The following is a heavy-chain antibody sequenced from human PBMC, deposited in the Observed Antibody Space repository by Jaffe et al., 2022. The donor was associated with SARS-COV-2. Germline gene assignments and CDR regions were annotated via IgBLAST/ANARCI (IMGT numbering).Heavy chain of an antibody. CDR1: GFTFSSYA. D-gene: IGHD1-26*01. V-gene: IGHV3-23*01. J-gene: IGHJ4*02. CDR3: AKWRGVSGQSPRGVIDY. CDR2: ISGSGGST. Sequence: EVQLLESGGGLVQPGGSLRLSCAASGFTFSSYAMSWVRQAPGKGLEWVSAISGSGGSTYYADSVKGRFTISRDNSKNTLYLQMNSLRAEDTAVYYCAKWRGVSGQSPRGVIDYWGQGTLVTVSS.